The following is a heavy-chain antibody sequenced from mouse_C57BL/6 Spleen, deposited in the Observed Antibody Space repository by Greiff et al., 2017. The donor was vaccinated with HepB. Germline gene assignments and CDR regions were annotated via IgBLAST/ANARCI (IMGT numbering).Heavy chain of an antibody. CDR1: GYSFTGYY. J-gene: IGHJ2*01. CDR2: INPSTGGT. Sequence: VQLQQSGPELVKPGASVKISCKASGYSFTGYYMNWVKQSPEKSLEWIGEINPSTGGTTYNQKFKAKATLTVDKSSSTAYMQLTSLTSEDSSVYYCARWLLHFDYWGQGTTLTVSS. V-gene: IGHV1-42*01. CDR3: ARWLLHFDY. D-gene: IGHD2-3*01.